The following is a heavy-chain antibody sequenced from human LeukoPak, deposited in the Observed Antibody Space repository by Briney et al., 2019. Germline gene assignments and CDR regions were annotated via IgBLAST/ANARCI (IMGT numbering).Heavy chain of an antibody. Sequence: SETLSLTCTVSGGSISSSSYYWGWIRQPPGKGLEWIGSIYYSGSTYYNPSLKSRVTISVDTSKNQFSLKLSSVTAADTAVYYCARGGLFRYMVRGVTAEAFDIWGQGTMVTVSS. D-gene: IGHD3-10*01. CDR3: ARGGLFRYMVRGVTAEAFDI. CDR1: GGSISSSSYY. V-gene: IGHV4-39*07. J-gene: IGHJ3*02. CDR2: IYYSGST.